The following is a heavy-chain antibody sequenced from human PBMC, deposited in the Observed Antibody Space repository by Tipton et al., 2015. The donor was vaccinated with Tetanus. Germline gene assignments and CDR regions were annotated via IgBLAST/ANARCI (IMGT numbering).Heavy chain of an antibody. Sequence: SLRLSCAASGFIFSSYGIHWVRQAPGKGLEWVAVSWYDGTDQYYADSVKGRFTLSRDNSKNTLYLEMNSLRAEDTALYYCAREADCSGCSCFSGDFDNWGQGTQVPGSS. CDR2: SWYDGTDQ. J-gene: IGHJ4*02. CDR3: AREADCSGCSCFSGDFDN. D-gene: IGHD2-15*01. CDR1: GFIFSSYG. V-gene: IGHV3-33*01.